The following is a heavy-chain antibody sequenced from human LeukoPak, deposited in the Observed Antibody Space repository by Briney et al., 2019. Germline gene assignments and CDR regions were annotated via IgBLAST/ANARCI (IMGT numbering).Heavy chain of an antibody. J-gene: IGHJ4*02. V-gene: IGHV4-34*01. CDR2: INHSGST. CDR3: ARARRILRNGFDY. CDR1: GGSFSGYY. Sequence: ASETLSLTCAVYGGSFSGYYWSWIRQPPGKGLEWIGEINHSGSTSCNPSLKSRVTISVDTSKNQFSLKLSSVTAADTAVYYCARARRILRNGFDYWGQGTLVTVSS. D-gene: IGHD5/OR15-5a*01.